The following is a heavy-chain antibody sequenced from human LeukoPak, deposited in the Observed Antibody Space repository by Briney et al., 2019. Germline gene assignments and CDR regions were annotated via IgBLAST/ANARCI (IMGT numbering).Heavy chain of an antibody. V-gene: IGHV3-66*01. CDR3: ARDIVTPYYFDY. D-gene: IGHD3-16*02. Sequence: GGSLRLSCAASGFTVSSNYMSWVRQAPGKGLEWVSVIYSGGSTYYADSVKGRFTISRDNAKNSLYLQMNSLRAEDTAVYYCARDIVTPYYFDYWGQGTLVTVSS. CDR2: IYSGGST. J-gene: IGHJ4*02. CDR1: GFTVSSNY.